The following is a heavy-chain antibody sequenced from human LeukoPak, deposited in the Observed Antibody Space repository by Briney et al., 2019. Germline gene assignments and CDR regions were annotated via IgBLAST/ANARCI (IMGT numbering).Heavy chain of an antibody. CDR1: GFTVSSNY. CDR2: IYSGGST. CDR3: ARGLITLLAVAGTHAFDI. D-gene: IGHD6-19*01. Sequence: PXGSLRLSCAASGFTVSSNYMSWVRQAPGKGLEWVSVIYSGGSTYYADSVKGRFTISRDNSKNTLYLQMNSLRAEDTAVYYCARGLITLLAVAGTHAFDIWGQGTMVTVSS. J-gene: IGHJ3*02. V-gene: IGHV3-53*01.